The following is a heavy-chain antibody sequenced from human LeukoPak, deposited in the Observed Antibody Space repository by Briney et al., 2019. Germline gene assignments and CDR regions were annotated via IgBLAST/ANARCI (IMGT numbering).Heavy chain of an antibody. D-gene: IGHD1-14*01. CDR3: ARGRFTDNGVFDY. CDR2: IKQDGSEN. V-gene: IGHV3-7*01. Sequence: GGSLRLSCAASGFTFSSYGMHWVRQAPGKGLEWMANIKQDGSENFYADSLKGRFTISRDNAKSSVFLQMSSLRAEDTAIYYCARGRFTDNGVFDYWGRGTLVIVSS. CDR1: GFTFSSYG. J-gene: IGHJ4*02.